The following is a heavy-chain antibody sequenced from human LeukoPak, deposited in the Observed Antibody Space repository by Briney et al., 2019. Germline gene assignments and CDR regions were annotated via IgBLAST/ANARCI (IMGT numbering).Heavy chain of an antibody. CDR1: GDSISSGNYY. J-gene: IGHJ5*02. D-gene: IGHD2-15*01. V-gene: IGHV4-31*03. CDR2: IYYSGST. CDR3: AREYRGYCSGSSCYGWFDP. Sequence: SETLSLTCTVSGDSISSGNYYWRWIRQHPGKGLEWIGYIYYSGSTYYNPSLKSRVTVSMDTSKNQFSLKLNSVSAADTAVYYCAREYRGYCSGSSCYGWFDPWGQGTLVTVSS.